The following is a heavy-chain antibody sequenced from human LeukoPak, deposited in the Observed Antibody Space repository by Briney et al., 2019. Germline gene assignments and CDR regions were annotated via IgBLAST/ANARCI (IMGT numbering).Heavy chain of an antibody. D-gene: IGHD3-10*01. J-gene: IGHJ3*02. CDR1: GGSISSYY. Sequence: SETLSLACTVSGGSISSYYWGWVRQPPGKALEWIGNIFYSGSTYYSPPLKSRVTISLDTSRNQFSLKLNSVTAADAAVYYCAKSNGYGLIDIWGQGTMVTVSS. V-gene: IGHV4-39*07. CDR2: IFYSGST. CDR3: AKSNGYGLIDI.